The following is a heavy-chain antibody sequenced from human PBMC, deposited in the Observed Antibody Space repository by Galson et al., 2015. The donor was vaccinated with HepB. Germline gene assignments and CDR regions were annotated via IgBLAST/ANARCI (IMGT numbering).Heavy chain of an antibody. J-gene: IGHJ4*02. V-gene: IGHV3-21*01. CDR2: ISSSSSYI. D-gene: IGHD2-15*01. Sequence: SLRLSCAASGFTFSSYSMNWVRQAPGKRLEWVSSISSSSSYIYYADSVKGRFTISRDNAKNSLYLQMNSLRAEDTAVYYCARDSALGYCSGGSCYIDYWGQGTLVTVSS. CDR1: GFTFSSYS. CDR3: ARDSALGYCSGGSCYIDY.